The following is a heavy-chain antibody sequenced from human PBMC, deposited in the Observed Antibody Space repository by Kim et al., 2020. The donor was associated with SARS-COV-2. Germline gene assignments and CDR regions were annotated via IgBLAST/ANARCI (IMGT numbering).Heavy chain of an antibody. CDR3: ARGYTAMVTWYSSSWYIDY. D-gene: IGHD6-13*01. V-gene: IGHV4-34*01. J-gene: IGHJ4*02. CDR1: GGSFSGYY. Sequence: SETLSLTCAVYGGSFSGYYWSWIRQPPGKGLEWIGEINHSGSTNYNPSLKSRVTISVDTSKNQFSLKLSSVTAADTAVYYCARGYTAMVTWYSSSWYIDYWGQGTLVTVSS. CDR2: INHSGST.